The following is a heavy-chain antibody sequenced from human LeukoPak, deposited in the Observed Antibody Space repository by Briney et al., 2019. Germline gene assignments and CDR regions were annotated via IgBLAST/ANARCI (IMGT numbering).Heavy chain of an antibody. CDR3: ARGPHSGSYLDFDY. D-gene: IGHD1-26*01. CDR2: MNPNSGNT. CDR1: GYTFTSYD. V-gene: IGHV1-8*02. J-gene: IGHJ4*02. Sequence: ASVKVSCKASGYTFTSYDINWVRQATGQGLEWMGWMNPNSGNTGYAQKFQGRVTMTEDTSTDTAYMELSSLRSEDTAVYYCARGPHSGSYLDFDYWGQGTLVTVSS.